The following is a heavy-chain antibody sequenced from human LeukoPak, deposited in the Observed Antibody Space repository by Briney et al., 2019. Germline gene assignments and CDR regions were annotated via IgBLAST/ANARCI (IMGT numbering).Heavy chain of an antibody. V-gene: IGHV4-39*01. CDR1: GGSIISSVYY. CDR2: IDYSGST. CDR3: ARQPPSWEPLHPPSSHLDS. J-gene: IGHJ4*02. Sequence: SETLSLTCTVSGGSIISSVYYWAWIRQPPGKGLEWIGNIDYSGSTYYNPSLKSRITISVDTSKNQFSLKLNSVTAADTAQYYCARQPPSWEPLHPPSSHLDSWGQGTLVTVSS. D-gene: IGHD1-26*01.